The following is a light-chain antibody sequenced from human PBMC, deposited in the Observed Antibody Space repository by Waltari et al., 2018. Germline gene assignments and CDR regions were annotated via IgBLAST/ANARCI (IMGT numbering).Light chain of an antibody. V-gene: IGKV4-1*01. Sequence: DIVMTQSPDSLAVSLGERATINCTSSQSVLYSSNNKNYLAWYQQKPGQPPKLLIYWASTRESGVPDRFSGSGSGTDFTLTISSLQAEDVAVYYCQQYYSTLSGFGPGTKVDIK. CDR1: QSVLYSSNNKNY. CDR3: QQYYSTLSG. J-gene: IGKJ3*01. CDR2: WAS.